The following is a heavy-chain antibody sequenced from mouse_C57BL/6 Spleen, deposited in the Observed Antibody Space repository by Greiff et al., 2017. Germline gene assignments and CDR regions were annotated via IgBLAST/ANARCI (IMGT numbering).Heavy chain of an antibody. CDR3: ALTGAWFAY. V-gene: IGHV1-39*01. CDR1: GYSFTDYN. Sequence: VQLQQSGPELVKPGASVKISCKASGYSFTDYNMNWVKQSNGKSLEWIGVINPNYGSTSYNQKFKGKATLTADQSSNTAYMQLNRLTSEDSAVYYCALTGAWFAYWGQGTLVTVSA. D-gene: IGHD4-1*01. J-gene: IGHJ3*01. CDR2: INPNYGST.